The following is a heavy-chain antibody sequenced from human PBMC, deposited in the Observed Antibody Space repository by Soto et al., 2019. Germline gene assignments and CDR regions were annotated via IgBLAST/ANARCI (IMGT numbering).Heavy chain of an antibody. J-gene: IGHJ4*02. CDR1: GFSLTTSGVG. D-gene: IGHD3-3*01. CDR2: IYWDDDK. Sequence: QITLNESGPTVVNPTETLTLTCRFSGFSLTTSGVGVGWIRQSPGKAPEWLALIYWDDDKRYSASLKSRLTITNDTSKNQVVLTVSDLDPTDTATYYCAHRVLRTVFGLVTTTAIYFDFWGQGTPVAVSS. V-gene: IGHV2-5*02. CDR3: AHRVLRTVFGLVTTTAIYFDF.